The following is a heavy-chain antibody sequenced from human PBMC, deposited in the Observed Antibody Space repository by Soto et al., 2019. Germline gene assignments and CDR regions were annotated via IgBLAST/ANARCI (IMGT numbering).Heavy chain of an antibody. D-gene: IGHD4-17*01. V-gene: IGHV1-3*01. J-gene: IGHJ4*02. Sequence: QVQLVQSGAEVKKPGASVKVSCKASGFTFSTYGIHWVRQAPGQSLEWMGWINAGNGDTKYSQQFQGRVTISSDSSATAAYMEMSGLRSEDTAMYYCARYTVERLFYSWGQGTQVTVS. CDR3: ARYTVERLFYS. CDR2: INAGNGDT. CDR1: GFTFSTYG.